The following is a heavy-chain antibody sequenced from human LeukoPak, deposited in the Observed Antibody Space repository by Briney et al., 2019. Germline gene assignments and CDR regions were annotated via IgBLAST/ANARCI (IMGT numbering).Heavy chain of an antibody. Sequence: PGGSLRLSCAASGFTFSSYSMNWVRQAPGKGLEWVSYISSSSSTIYYADSVKGRFTISRDNAKNSLFLQMNSLRAEDTAVYYCAREVYYDILTQNIDYWGQGTLVTVSS. D-gene: IGHD3-9*01. CDR1: GFTFSSYS. CDR2: ISSSSSTI. J-gene: IGHJ4*02. V-gene: IGHV3-48*01. CDR3: AREVYYDILTQNIDY.